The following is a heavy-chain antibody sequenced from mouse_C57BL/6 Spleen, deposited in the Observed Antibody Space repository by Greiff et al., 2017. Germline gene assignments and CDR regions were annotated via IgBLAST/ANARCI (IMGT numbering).Heavy chain of an antibody. CDR3: ARLVTTGRFDY. CDR2: IYPGDGDT. CDR1: GYAFSSYW. D-gene: IGHD2-2*01. J-gene: IGHJ2*01. Sequence: QVHVKQSGAELVKPGASVKISCKASGYAFSSYWMNWVKQRPGKGLEWIGQIYPGDGDTNYNGKFKGKATLTADKSSSTAYMQLSSLTSEDSAVYFCARLVTTGRFDYWGQGTTLTVSS. V-gene: IGHV1-80*01.